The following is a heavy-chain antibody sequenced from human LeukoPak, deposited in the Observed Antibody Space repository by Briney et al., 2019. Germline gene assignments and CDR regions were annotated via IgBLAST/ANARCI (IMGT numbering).Heavy chain of an antibody. Sequence: GGSLRLSCAASGFTFSSYSMNWVRQAPGKGLEWVSHITTGDSTYYPDSVKGRFTVSRDSSKNTLYLQMNSLRAEDTAVYYCAKDLFLWYFDLWGRGTLVTVSS. V-gene: IGHV3-23*01. CDR3: AKDLFLWYFDL. J-gene: IGHJ2*01. CDR2: ITTGDST. D-gene: IGHD2-21*01. CDR1: GFTFSSYS.